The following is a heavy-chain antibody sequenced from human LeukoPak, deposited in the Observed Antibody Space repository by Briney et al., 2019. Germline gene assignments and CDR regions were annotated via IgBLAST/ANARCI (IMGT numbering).Heavy chain of an antibody. D-gene: IGHD1-1*01. CDR1: GYTFTGYY. J-gene: IGHJ4*02. CDR2: ISAYNGNT. CDR3: AMTAAGTFCIDY. Sequence: ASVKVSCKASGYTFTGYYMHWVRQAPGQGLEWMGWISAYNGNTNYAQKLQGRVTMTTDTSTSTAYMELRSLRSDDTAVYYCAMTAAGTFCIDYWGQGTLVTVSS. V-gene: IGHV1-18*04.